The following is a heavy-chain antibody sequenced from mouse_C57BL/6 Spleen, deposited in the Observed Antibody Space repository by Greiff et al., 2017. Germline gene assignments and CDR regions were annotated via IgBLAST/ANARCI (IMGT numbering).Heavy chain of an antibody. CDR1: GYSITSGYY. Sequence: VQLKESGPGLVKPSQSLSLTCSVTGYSITSGYYWNWIRQFPGNKLEWMGYISYDGSNNYNPSLKNRISITRDTSKNQFFMKLNSVTTEDTATYYCAREGGLGFDYWGQGTTLTVSS. CDR3: AREGGLGFDY. D-gene: IGHD4-1*01. V-gene: IGHV3-6*01. CDR2: ISYDGSN. J-gene: IGHJ2*01.